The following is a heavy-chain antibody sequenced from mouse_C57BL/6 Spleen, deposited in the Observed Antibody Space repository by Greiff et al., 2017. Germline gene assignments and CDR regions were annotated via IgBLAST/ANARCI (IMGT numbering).Heavy chain of an antibody. CDR3: SRDYEAMGD. CDR1: GFTFSDYG. D-gene: IGHD2-4*01. Sequence: EVHVVESGGGLVKPGGSLKLSCAASGFTFSDYGMHWVRQAPEKGLEWVAYISSGSSTINYADTVKGRFTISRYNATSTLFLQMTSLRSGDTAMYYGSRDYEAMGDWGQGASVTVSS. J-gene: IGHJ4*01. V-gene: IGHV5-17*01. CDR2: ISSGSSTI.